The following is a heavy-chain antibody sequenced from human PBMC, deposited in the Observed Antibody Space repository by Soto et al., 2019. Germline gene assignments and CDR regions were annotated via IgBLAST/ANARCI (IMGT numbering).Heavy chain of an antibody. CDR1: GYPFTHYG. Sequence: ASVKVSCKSSGYPFTHYGITWIRQVPGQGLEWMGWISPFNGNTNYGQTLQGRVTLTTDTSTSTVYMELRSLRSDDTAVYYCASDQALHLSSHYGIAVWGQGTSVTVSS. CDR3: ASDQALHLSSHYGIAV. CDR2: ISPFNGNT. D-gene: IGHD6-6*01. J-gene: IGHJ6*02. V-gene: IGHV1-18*01.